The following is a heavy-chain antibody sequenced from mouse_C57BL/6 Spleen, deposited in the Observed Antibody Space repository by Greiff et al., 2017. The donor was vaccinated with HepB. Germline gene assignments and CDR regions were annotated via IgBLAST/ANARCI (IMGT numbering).Heavy chain of an antibody. CDR2: INPSNGGT. CDR1: GYTFTSYW. V-gene: IGHV1-53*01. Sequence: VQLQQSGTELVKPGASVKLSCKASGYTFTSYWMHWVKQRPGQGLEWIGNINPSNGGTNYNEKFKSKATLTVDKSSSTAYMQLSSLTSEDSAVYYCARGGGNYYAMDYWGQGTSVTVSS. CDR3: ARGGGNYYAMDY. J-gene: IGHJ4*01.